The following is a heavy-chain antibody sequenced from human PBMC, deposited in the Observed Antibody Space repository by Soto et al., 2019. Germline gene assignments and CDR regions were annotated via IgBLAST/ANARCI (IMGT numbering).Heavy chain of an antibody. D-gene: IGHD3-9*01. CDR1: GGSISSGGYY. Sequence: QVQLQESGPGLVKPSQTLSLTCTVSGGSISSGGYYWSWIRQHPGKGLEWIGYIYYSGSTYYNPSLKSRVTVSVDRSKNQFSLKLSSVTAADTAVYYCARERYDILTGYYGMDVWGQGTTVTVSS. J-gene: IGHJ6*02. CDR3: ARERYDILTGYYGMDV. CDR2: IYYSGST. V-gene: IGHV4-31*03.